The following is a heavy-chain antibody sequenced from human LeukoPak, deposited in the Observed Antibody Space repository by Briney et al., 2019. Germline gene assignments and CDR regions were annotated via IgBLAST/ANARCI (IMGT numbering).Heavy chain of an antibody. CDR3: ARGGRGYCSSTSCYLPVDRHFDY. V-gene: IGHV4-34*01. CDR1: GGSFVSYY. Sequence: SETLSLTCAVYGGSFVSYYWRWIRQPPGKGLEWIGEINNSGTTNYNPSLKSRVTISVDTSKTQFSLKLSSVTAADAAVYYCARGGRGYCSSTSCYLPVDRHFDYGGQGTLTTVSS. J-gene: IGHJ4*02. CDR2: INNSGTT. D-gene: IGHD2-2*01.